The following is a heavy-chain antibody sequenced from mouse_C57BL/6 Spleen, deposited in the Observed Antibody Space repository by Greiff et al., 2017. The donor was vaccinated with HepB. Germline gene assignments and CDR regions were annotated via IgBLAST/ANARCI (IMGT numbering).Heavy chain of an antibody. V-gene: IGHV5-17*01. CDR3: ARDGGSSYDWYFDV. CDR2: ISSGSSTI. Sequence: EVQLQESGGGLVKPGGSLKLSCAASGFTFSDYGMHWVRQAPEKGLEWVAYISSGSSTIYYADTVKGRFTISRDNAKNTLFLQMTSLRSEDTAMYYCARDGGSSYDWYFDVWGTGTTVTVSS. J-gene: IGHJ1*03. CDR1: GFTFSDYG. D-gene: IGHD1-1*01.